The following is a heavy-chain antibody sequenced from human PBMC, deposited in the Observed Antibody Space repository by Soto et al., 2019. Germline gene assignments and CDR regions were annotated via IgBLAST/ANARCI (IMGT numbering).Heavy chain of an antibody. D-gene: IGHD6-6*01. Sequence: EVQLLESGGGLVQPGESLRLSFAASGFTFSSYAMSWVRQAPGKGLEWVSVISGSDDSTYYADSVKGRFTISRDNSKNTLYLQMNSLRAEDTGVYYCANRSSSSTFDYWGQGTMVTVSS. CDR2: ISGSDDST. J-gene: IGHJ4*02. V-gene: IGHV3-23*01. CDR1: GFTFSSYA. CDR3: ANRSSSSTFDY.